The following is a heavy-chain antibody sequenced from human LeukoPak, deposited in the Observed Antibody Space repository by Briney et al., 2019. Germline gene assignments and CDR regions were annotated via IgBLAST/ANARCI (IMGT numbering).Heavy chain of an antibody. CDR1: GFTXSXXA. V-gene: IGHV3-64*01. CDR2: ISSNGGST. J-gene: IGHJ3*02. CDR3: ARFVRWLPLGAFDI. Sequence: XXXCAXXGFTXSXXAMXWXXXAXXXGXXXXSAISSNGGSTYYANSVKGRFTISRDNSKNTLYLQMNSLRAEDTAVYYCARFVRWLPLGAFDIWGQGTMVTVSS. D-gene: IGHD6-19*01.